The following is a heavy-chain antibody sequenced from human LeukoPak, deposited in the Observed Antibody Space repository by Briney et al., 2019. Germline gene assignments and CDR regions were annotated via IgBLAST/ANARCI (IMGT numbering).Heavy chain of an antibody. J-gene: IGHJ4*02. V-gene: IGHV3-7*01. CDR3: ARDGYDSRGYYAR. D-gene: IGHD3-22*01. CDR2: IKQDESEK. CDR1: GFIFSSYW. Sequence: PGGSLRLSCSASGFIFSSYWMSWVRQAPGKGLEWVAIIKQDESEKYYVDSVKGRFTISRDNSKNTLYLQMNSLRAEDTAVYYCARDGYDSRGYYARWGQGTLVTVSS.